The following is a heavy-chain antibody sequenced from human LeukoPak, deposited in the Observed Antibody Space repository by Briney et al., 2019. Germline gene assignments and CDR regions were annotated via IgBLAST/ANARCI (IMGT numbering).Heavy chain of an antibody. J-gene: IGHJ4*02. CDR2: INQEGSEK. V-gene: IGHV3-7*03. CDR1: GLTFRSFW. D-gene: IGHD3-16*02. CDR3: AKERAGYTNPYYFDY. Sequence: PGGSLRLSCAVSGLTFRSFWMSWVRQAPGKGLEWVANINQEGSEKYFVDSVKGRFTISRDNAKNSLHLQMNTLTAEDTAVYYCAKERAGYTNPYYFDYWGQGTLVTVSS.